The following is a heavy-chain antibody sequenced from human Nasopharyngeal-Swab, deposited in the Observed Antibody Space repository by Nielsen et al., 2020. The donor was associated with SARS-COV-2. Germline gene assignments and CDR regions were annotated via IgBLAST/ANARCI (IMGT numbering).Heavy chain of an antibody. CDR3: AKGHDYYGSGSYHRGY. J-gene: IGHJ4*02. V-gene: IGHV3-21*04. CDR2: ISSSSSYI. CDR1: GFTFSSYS. Sequence: GESLKISCAASGFTFSSYSMNWVRQAPGKGLEWVSSISSSSSYIYYADSVKGRFTISRDNSKNTLYLQMNSLRAEDTAVYYCAKGHDYYGSGSYHRGYWGQGTLVTVSS. D-gene: IGHD3-10*01.